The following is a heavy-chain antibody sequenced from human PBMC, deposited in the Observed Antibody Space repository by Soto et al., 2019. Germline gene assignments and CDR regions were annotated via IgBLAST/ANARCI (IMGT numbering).Heavy chain of an antibody. V-gene: IGHV3-66*01. CDR1: EFTVSSNY. Sequence: PGGSLRLSCAASEFTVSSNYMSWVRQAPGKGLEWVSVIYSGGSTYYADSVKGRFTISRDNSKNTVYLQMNSLRAEDTAVYYCARDWGDYIRFDAFDIWGQGTMVTVSS. CDR3: ARDWGDYIRFDAFDI. CDR2: IYSGGST. D-gene: IGHD4-17*01. J-gene: IGHJ3*02.